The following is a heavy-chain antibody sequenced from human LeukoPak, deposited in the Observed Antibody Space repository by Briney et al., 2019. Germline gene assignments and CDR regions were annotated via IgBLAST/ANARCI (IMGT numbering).Heavy chain of an antibody. Sequence: SETLSLTCAVYGGSFSGYYWSWTRQPPGKGLEWIGEINHSGSTNYNPSLKSRVTISVDTSKNQFSLKLSSVTAADTAVYYFARGVYDYFGGGYRSPRFDSWGQGTLVTVSS. V-gene: IGHV4-34*01. CDR3: ARGVYDYFGGGYRSPRFDS. D-gene: IGHD3-16*02. CDR2: INHSGST. CDR1: GGSFSGYY. J-gene: IGHJ4*02.